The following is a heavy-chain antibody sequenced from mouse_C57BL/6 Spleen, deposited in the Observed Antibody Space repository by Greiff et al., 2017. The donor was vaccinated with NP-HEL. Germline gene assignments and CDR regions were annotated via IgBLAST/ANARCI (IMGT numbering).Heavy chain of an antibody. D-gene: IGHD1-1*01. J-gene: IGHJ2*01. CDR1: GYTFTSYW. Sequence: QVQLKQPGAELVKPGASVKLSCKASGYTFTSYWMQWVKQRPGQGLEWIGEIDPSDSYTNYNQKFKGKATLTVDTSSSTAYMQLSSLTSEDSAVYYCARGHYGHFDYWGQGTTLTVSS. CDR3: ARGHYGHFDY. CDR2: IDPSDSYT. V-gene: IGHV1-50*01.